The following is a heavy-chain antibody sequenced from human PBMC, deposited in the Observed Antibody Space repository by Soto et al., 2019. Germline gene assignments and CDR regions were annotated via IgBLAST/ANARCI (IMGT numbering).Heavy chain of an antibody. J-gene: IGHJ6*02. CDR1: VFTCSSYC. D-gene: IGHD2-21*02. V-gene: IGHV3-30*18. CDR2: ISYDGINK. Sequence: PGGSLRLSCSASVFTCSSYCIQGVRPAPVKWLEWVAIISYDGINKYYADSVKGRFTISRDNSKNTLDLQMNSLRAEDTAVYYCAKQYCGGDCPNYYYGLDVWGQGTTVTVSS. CDR3: AKQYCGGDCPNYYYGLDV.